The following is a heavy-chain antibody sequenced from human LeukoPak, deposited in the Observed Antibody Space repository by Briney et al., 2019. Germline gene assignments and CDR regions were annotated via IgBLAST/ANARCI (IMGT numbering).Heavy chain of an antibody. Sequence: GASVKVSCKASGGTFSSYAISWVRQAPGQGLEWMGGIIPIFGTANYAQKFQGRVTITADESTSTAYMELSSLRSEDTAVYYCARVGGRGSYSFFVLDYWGQGTLVTVSS. J-gene: IGHJ4*02. V-gene: IGHV1-69*01. CDR3: ARVGGRGSYSFFVLDY. CDR2: IIPIFGTA. D-gene: IGHD1-26*01. CDR1: GGTFSSYA.